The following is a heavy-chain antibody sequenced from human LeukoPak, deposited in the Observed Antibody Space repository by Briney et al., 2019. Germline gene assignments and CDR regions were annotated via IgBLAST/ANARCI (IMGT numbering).Heavy chain of an antibody. CDR2: ISYDGSNK. Sequence: PGGSLRLSCAASGFTFSSYGMHWVRQAPGKGLEWVAVISYDGSNKYYADSVKGRFTISRDNSKNTLYLQMNSLRAEDTALYYCAKETGDYWGQGTLVTVSS. J-gene: IGHJ4*02. CDR3: AKETGDY. V-gene: IGHV3-30*18. D-gene: IGHD3-10*01. CDR1: GFTFSSYG.